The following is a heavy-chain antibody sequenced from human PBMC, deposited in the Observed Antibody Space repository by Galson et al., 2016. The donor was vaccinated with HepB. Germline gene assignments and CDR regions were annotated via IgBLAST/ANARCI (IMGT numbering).Heavy chain of an antibody. J-gene: IGHJ6*02. CDR1: GGTFSSYA. CDR2: IIPIFGTA. V-gene: IGHV1-69*06. Sequence: SVKVSCKASGGTFSSYAISWVRQAPGQGLEWMGGIIPIFGTANYAQKFQGRVTITADKSTSTAYMELSSLRSEDTAVYYCARDNSGYPPGPRYYHGMDVWGQGTTVTVSS. D-gene: IGHD5-12*01. CDR3: ARDNSGYPPGPRYYHGMDV.